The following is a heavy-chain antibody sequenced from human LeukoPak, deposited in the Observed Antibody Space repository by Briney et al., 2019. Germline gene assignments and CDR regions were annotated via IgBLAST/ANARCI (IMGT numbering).Heavy chain of an antibody. J-gene: IGHJ4*02. CDR1: GGSIGSGSYY. V-gene: IGHV4-61*02. Sequence: SETLSLTCTVSGGSIGSGSYYWSWIRQPAGKGLEWIGRIYTSGSTNYNPSLKSRVTISVDTSKNQFSLKLSSVTAADTAVYYCARCITRPGHFDYWGQGTLVTVSS. CDR3: ARCITRPGHFDY. CDR2: IYTSGST. D-gene: IGHD6-6*01.